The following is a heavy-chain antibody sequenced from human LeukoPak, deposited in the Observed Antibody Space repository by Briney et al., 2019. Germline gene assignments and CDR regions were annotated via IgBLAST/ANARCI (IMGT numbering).Heavy chain of an antibody. V-gene: IGHV3-33*01. D-gene: IGHD4-17*01. CDR3: ARDLYGDYQAYYFDY. Sequence: GRSLRLSCAASGFTFSSYGMHWVRQAPGKGLEWVAVIWYDGSNKYHADSVKGRFTISRDNSKNTLYLQMNSLRAEDTAVYYCARDLYGDYQAYYFDYWGQGTLVTVSS. CDR2: IWYDGSNK. CDR1: GFTFSSYG. J-gene: IGHJ4*02.